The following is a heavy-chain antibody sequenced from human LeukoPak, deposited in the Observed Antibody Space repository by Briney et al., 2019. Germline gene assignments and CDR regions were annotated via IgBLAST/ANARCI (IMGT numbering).Heavy chain of an antibody. CDR1: GGSISSSSYY. D-gene: IGHD3-3*01. J-gene: IGHJ4*02. V-gene: IGHV4-39*01. CDR2: IYYSGST. Sequence: SETLSLTCTVSGGSISSSSYYWGWIRQPPGKGLEWIGSIYYSGSTYYNPSLKSRVTISVDTSKNQFSLKLSSVTATDTAVYYCARHGRFFGYWGQGTLVTVSS. CDR3: ARHGRFFGY.